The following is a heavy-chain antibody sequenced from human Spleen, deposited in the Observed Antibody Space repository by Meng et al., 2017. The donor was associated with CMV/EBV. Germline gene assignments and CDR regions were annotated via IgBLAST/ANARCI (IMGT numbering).Heavy chain of an antibody. J-gene: IGHJ6*02. CDR1: GFTFSYYA. D-gene: IGHD6-6*01. Sequence: GESLKISCAASGFTFSYYAMSWVRQAPGKGLEWVSAISGSGGSTYYADSVKGRFTISRDNSKNTLYLQMNSLRAEDTAVYYCARAYSSSGYYYYGMDVWGQGTTVTVSS. CDR2: ISGSGGST. CDR3: ARAYSSSGYYYYGMDV. V-gene: IGHV3-23*01.